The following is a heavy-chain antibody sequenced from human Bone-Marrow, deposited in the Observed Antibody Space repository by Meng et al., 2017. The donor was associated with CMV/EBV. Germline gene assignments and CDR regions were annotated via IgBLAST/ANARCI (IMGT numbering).Heavy chain of an antibody. CDR1: GGSISSYY. D-gene: IGHD3-10*01. CDR2: IYYSGST. V-gene: IGHV4-59*01. CDR3: ARDRWLYYYGLYYYYGMDV. Sequence: SETLSLTCTVSGGSISSYYWSWIRQPPGKGLEWIGYIYYSGSTNYNPSLKSRVTISVDTSKNQFSLKLSSVTAADTAVYYCARDRWLYYYGLYYYYGMDVWGQGTTVTVSS. J-gene: IGHJ6*02.